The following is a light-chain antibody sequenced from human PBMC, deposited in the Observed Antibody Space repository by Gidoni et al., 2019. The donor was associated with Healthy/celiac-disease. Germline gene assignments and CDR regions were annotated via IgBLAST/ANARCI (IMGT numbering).Light chain of an antibody. CDR1: QGISSY. V-gene: IGKV1-9*01. Sequence: DIQLTQSPSFLSASVGDRVTITCRASQGISSYLAWYQQKPGKAPKLLIYAASTLQSGVPSRFSVSGSGTEFTLTISSLQPEDFATYYCQQLNSYPLPWTFGQGTKVEIK. J-gene: IGKJ1*01. CDR2: AAS. CDR3: QQLNSYPLPWT.